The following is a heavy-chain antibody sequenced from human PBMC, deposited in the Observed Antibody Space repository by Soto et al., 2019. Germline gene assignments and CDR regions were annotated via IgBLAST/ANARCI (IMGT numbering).Heavy chain of an antibody. Sequence: PGGSLRLSCSASGFTFSSYDMHWVRQGPGKGLEWVSAIGTAGDTNYAGSVKGRFTISRENAKNSLYLQMNSLRAGDTAIYFCARAIGPTIFDYWGQGALVTLSS. J-gene: IGHJ4*02. CDR1: GFTFSSYD. CDR2: IGTAGDT. V-gene: IGHV3-13*04. D-gene: IGHD3-22*01. CDR3: ARAIGPTIFDY.